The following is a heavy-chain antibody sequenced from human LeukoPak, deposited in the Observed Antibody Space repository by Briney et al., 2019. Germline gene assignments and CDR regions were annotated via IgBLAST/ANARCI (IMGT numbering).Heavy chain of an antibody. CDR1: GYNFVGYY. V-gene: IGHV1-2*06. CDR2: INPRDGET. CDR3: GRDWELRFHQGGLDY. D-gene: IGHD3-3*01. Sequence: ASVKVSCKGPGYNFVGYYIHWVRQVPGQGLEWMGRINPRDGETSFAQKFQGRVTMTRDTSISTAHMELSGLRSDDTAVYYCGRDWELRFHQGGLDYWGQGTLVTVSS. J-gene: IGHJ4*02.